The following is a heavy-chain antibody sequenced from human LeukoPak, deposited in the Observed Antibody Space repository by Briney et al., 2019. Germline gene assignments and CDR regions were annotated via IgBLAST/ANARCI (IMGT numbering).Heavy chain of an antibody. Sequence: PGGSLRLSCAASGFILSDHYMDWVRQAPGKGLEWVARTRSKAYSYTTEYAASVKDRFTISRDDSKNSVYLQMNSLNTEDTAVYYRTRGPVTAREFHDWGQGTLVTVSS. CDR3: TRGPVTAREFHD. D-gene: IGHD4-17*01. CDR1: GFILSDHY. J-gene: IGHJ4*02. CDR2: TRSKAYSYTT. V-gene: IGHV3-72*01.